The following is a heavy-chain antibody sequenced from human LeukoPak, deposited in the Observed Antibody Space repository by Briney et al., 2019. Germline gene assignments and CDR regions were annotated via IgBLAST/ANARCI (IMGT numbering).Heavy chain of an antibody. J-gene: IGHJ5*02. CDR2: MNPNSGNT. CDR3: ARTDWNFWFDP. D-gene: IGHD1-7*01. CDR1: GYTFTSYD. Sequence: ASVKVSCTASGYTFTSYDINWVRQATGQGLEWMGWMNPNSGNTGYAQKFQGRVTMTRDTSISTAYMELSRLRSDDTAVYYCARTDWNFWFDPWGQGTLVTVSS. V-gene: IGHV1-8*01.